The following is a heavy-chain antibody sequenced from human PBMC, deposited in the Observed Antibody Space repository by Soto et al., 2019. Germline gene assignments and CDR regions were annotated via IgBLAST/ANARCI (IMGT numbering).Heavy chain of an antibody. CDR1: GFTFSSYG. D-gene: IGHD6-19*01. CDR2: IWYDGSNK. CDR3: ARASGWYHYYFDY. J-gene: IGHJ4*02. V-gene: IGHV3-33*01. Sequence: QVQLVESGGGVVQPGRSLRLSCAASGFTFSSYGMHWVRQAPGKGLEWVAVIWYDGSNKYYADSVKGRFTISRDNSKNTLYLYMNSLRAEDTAVYYCARASGWYHYYFDYWGQGTLVTVSS.